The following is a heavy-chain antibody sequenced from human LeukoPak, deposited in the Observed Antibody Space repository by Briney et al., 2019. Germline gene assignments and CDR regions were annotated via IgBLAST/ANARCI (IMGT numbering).Heavy chain of an antibody. CDR1: GMTFSNHW. V-gene: IGHV3-74*01. D-gene: IGHD3-22*01. CDR2: IKTDGRTT. CDR3: TTGPSFGYEW. Sequence: GGSLRLSCAASGMTFSNHWMHWVRQAPGKGLVWVSLIKTDGRTTIYADSVKGRFTISRDDGKSTLYLQMNSLRAEDTAFYYCTTGPSFGYEWWGQGTVVTVSS. J-gene: IGHJ4*02.